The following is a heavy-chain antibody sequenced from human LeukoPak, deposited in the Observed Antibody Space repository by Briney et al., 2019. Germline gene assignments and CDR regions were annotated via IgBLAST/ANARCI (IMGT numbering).Heavy chain of an antibody. V-gene: IGHV4-59*01. Sequence: SETLSLTCTVSGGSISSYYWSWIRQPPGKGLEWIGYIYYSGSTNYNPSLKSRVTISVDTSKNQFSLKLSSVTAADTAVYYCASYSSGSYYSRFDYWGQGTLVTVSS. CDR2: IYYSGST. J-gene: IGHJ4*02. CDR3: ASYSSGSYYSRFDY. CDR1: GGSISSYY. D-gene: IGHD1-26*01.